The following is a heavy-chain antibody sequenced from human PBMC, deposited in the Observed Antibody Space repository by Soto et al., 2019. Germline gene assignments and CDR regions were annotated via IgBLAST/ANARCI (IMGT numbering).Heavy chain of an antibody. V-gene: IGHV3-23*01. D-gene: IGHD6-25*01. J-gene: IGHJ4*02. Sequence: GGSLRLSCTASGFSFSSNWMSWVRQAPGKGPEWVSDINGSGGGTYYADSVKGRFTISRDNSKNTLYLQMNSLRAEDTAVYYCANPYSSVSVGDYWGQGTLVTVSS. CDR3: ANPYSSVSVGDY. CDR1: GFSFSSNW. CDR2: INGSGGGT.